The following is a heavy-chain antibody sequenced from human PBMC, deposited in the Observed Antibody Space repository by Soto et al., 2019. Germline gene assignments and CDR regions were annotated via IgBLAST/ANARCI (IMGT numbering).Heavy chain of an antibody. D-gene: IGHD6-13*01. CDR1: GFTVSSNY. V-gene: IGHV3-53*04. J-gene: IGHJ2*01. CDR3: ARQYSSSWYSTYWYFDL. CDR2: IYSGGST. Sequence: GGSLRLSCAASGFTVSSNYMSWVRQAPGKGLEWVSVIYSGGSTYYADSVKGRFTISRHNSKNTLYLQMNSLRAEDTAVYYCARQYSSSWYSTYWYFDLWGRGTLVTVSS.